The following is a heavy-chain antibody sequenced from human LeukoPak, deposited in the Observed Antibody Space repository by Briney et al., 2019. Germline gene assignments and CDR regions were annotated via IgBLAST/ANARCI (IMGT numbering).Heavy chain of an antibody. J-gene: IGHJ4*02. CDR1: GGSISNYY. CDR3: ARDQYSGRFDY. V-gene: IGHV4-59*01. Sequence: PSETLSLTCTVSGGSISNYYWSWIRQPPGKGLECVGYVYYSGSPDYNPSLKSRVTISIGTSKNQFSLKLTSVTAADTAVYYCARDQYSGRFDYWGQGTLVTVSS. D-gene: IGHD1-26*01. CDR2: VYYSGSP.